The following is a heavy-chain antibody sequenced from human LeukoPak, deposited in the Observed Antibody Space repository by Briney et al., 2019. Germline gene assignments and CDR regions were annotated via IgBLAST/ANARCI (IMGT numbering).Heavy chain of an antibody. J-gene: IGHJ4*02. Sequence: QPSETLSLTCTVSGGPISSSSYYWGWIRQPPGKGLEWIGSIYYSGSTYYNPSLKSRVTISVDTSKNQFSLKLSSVTAADTAVYYCASLSPEGGSHDYWGQGTLVTVSS. V-gene: IGHV4-39*01. D-gene: IGHD2-15*01. CDR2: IYYSGST. CDR3: ASLSPEGGSHDY. CDR1: GGPISSSSYY.